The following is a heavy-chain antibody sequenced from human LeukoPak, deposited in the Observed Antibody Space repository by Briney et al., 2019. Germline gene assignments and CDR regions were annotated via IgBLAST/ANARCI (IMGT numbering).Heavy chain of an antibody. J-gene: IGHJ4*02. CDR1: GFTFSSYT. D-gene: IGHD4-17*01. CDR3: ARERIDSGDYGVLDY. CDR2: ISGSSNYI. Sequence: GGSLRLSCAASGFTFSSYTMNWVRQAPGKGLEWVSSISGSSNYIYHADSLEGRSTISRDNAKSSLYLQMSSLRVEDTAVYYCARERIDSGDYGVLDYWGQGTLVTVSS. V-gene: IGHV3-21*01.